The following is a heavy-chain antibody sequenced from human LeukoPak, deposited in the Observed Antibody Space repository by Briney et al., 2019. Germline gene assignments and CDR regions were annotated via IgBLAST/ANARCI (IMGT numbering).Heavy chain of an antibody. CDR3: ARGPITMVRGVMINWFDP. CDR2: IIPVLDVA. D-gene: IGHD3-10*01. CDR1: GGTNYA. V-gene: IGHV1-69*13. J-gene: IGHJ5*02. Sequence: ASVKVSCKVSGGTNYALSWVRQAPGQGLEWVGGIIPVLDVANSAQKFQGRVTITADESTSTTYMELSSLRSEDTAVYYCARGPITMVRGVMINWFDPWGQGTLVTVSS.